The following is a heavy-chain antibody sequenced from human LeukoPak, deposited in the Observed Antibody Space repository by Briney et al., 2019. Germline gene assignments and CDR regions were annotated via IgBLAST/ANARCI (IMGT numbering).Heavy chain of an antibody. V-gene: IGHV3-23*01. J-gene: IGHJ4*02. CDR2: IGGSGGNT. CDR3: GQGDVS. CDR1: GFTFSSYG. Sequence: QAGGSLRLSCAASGFTFSSYGMNRVRQAPGKGLEWVSAIGGSGGNTYYADSVKGRFTVSRDNSKNTLYLQMNSLRADDTAVYYCGQGDVSWGQGTLVTVSS.